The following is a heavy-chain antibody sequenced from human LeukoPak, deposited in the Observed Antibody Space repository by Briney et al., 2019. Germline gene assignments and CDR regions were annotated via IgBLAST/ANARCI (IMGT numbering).Heavy chain of an antibody. CDR2: ISGNGGST. D-gene: IGHD3-10*01. CDR1: GFTFSSYA. CDR3: AKEKGSGSFDYYYGMDV. J-gene: IGHJ6*02. V-gene: IGHV3-23*01. Sequence: PGGSLRLSCAASGFTFSSYAMSWVRQAPGKGLEWVSAISGNGGSTYYADSVKGRFTISRDNSKNTLYLQMNSLRAEDTAVYYCAKEKGSGSFDYYYGMDVWGQGTTVTVSS.